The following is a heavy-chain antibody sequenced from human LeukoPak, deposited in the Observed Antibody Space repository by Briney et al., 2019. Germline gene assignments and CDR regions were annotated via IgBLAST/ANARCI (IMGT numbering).Heavy chain of an antibody. D-gene: IGHD2-2*01. CDR3: ARERCSSTSCYSRYYYYMDV. Sequence: KPSETLSLTCTVSGGSISSYYWSWIRQPAGKGLEWIGRIYTSGSTNYNPSLKSRVTMSVDTSKNQFSLKLSSVTAADTAVYYCARERCSSTSCYSRYYYYMDVWGKGTTVTVSS. J-gene: IGHJ6*03. V-gene: IGHV4-4*07. CDR2: IYTSGST. CDR1: GGSISSYY.